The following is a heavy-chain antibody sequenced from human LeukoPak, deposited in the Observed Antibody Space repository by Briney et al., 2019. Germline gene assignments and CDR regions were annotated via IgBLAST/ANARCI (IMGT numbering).Heavy chain of an antibody. V-gene: IGHV4-34*01. CDR3: ARGPTTALHYYDSSGADAFDI. Sequence: SETLSLTCAVYGGSFSGYYWSWIRQPPGKGLEWIGEINHSGSTNYNPSLRGRVTISVDTSKNQFSLKLSSVTAADTAVYYCARGPTTALHYYDSSGADAFDIWGQGTMVTVSS. D-gene: IGHD3-22*01. J-gene: IGHJ3*02. CDR1: GGSFSGYY. CDR2: INHSGST.